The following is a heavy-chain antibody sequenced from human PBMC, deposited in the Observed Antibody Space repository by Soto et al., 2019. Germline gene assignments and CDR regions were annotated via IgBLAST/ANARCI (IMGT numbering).Heavy chain of an antibody. CDR3: VRLGYSSGWYFDY. V-gene: IGHV3-72*01. Sequence: EVQLVESGGGLVQPGGSLRLSCAASGFTLSDHYMDWVRQAPGKGLEWVGRTRNKANSYTTEYAASVKARFTNSRDDSKNSLYLQMSSLKTEDTAVYYCVRLGYSSGWYFDYWGQGTLVTVSS. D-gene: IGHD6-19*01. CDR2: TRNKANSYTT. CDR1: GFTLSDHY. J-gene: IGHJ4*02.